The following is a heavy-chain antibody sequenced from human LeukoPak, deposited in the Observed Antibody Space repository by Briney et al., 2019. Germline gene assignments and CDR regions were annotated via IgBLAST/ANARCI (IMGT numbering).Heavy chain of an antibody. J-gene: IGHJ6*02. Sequence: PGGSLRLSCAASGFTFSSYAMHWVRQAPGKGLEWVAVISYDGSNKYYADSVKGRFTISRDNSKNTLYLQMNSLRAEDTAVYYCARTTVNDPNYYYYYGMDVWGQGTTVTVSS. CDR1: GFTFSSYA. V-gene: IGHV3-30-3*01. CDR2: ISYDGSNK. D-gene: IGHD4-17*01. CDR3: ARTTVNDPNYYYYYGMDV.